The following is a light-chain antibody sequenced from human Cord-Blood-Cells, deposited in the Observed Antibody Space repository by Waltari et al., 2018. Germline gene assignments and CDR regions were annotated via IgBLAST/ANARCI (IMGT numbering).Light chain of an antibody. CDR2: EVS. CDR1: SRYVGRYNY. J-gene: IGLJ1*01. V-gene: IGLV2-8*01. Sequence: QSALTQPPSASGSPGQSVTIPCTGTSRYVGRYNYVSWYQQHPGKAPKLMIYEVSKRPSGVPDRFSGSKSGNTASLTVSGLQAEDEADYYCSSYAGSNNFVFGTGTKVTVL. CDR3: SSYAGSNNFV.